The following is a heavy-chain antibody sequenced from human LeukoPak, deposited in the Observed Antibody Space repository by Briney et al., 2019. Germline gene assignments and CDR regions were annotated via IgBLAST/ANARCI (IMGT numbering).Heavy chain of an antibody. Sequence: AETLSLTCTVSGGSISSYYWSWIRQLPGKGLEWIGYIYYSGSTNYNPALKSRITISLDTSKNQFSLKLSSVTAADTAVYYCARDTGSSGWTYTFDYWGQGTLVTVSS. J-gene: IGHJ4*02. CDR1: GGSISSYY. D-gene: IGHD6-19*01. CDR3: ARDTGSSGWTYTFDY. V-gene: IGHV4-59*12. CDR2: IYYSGST.